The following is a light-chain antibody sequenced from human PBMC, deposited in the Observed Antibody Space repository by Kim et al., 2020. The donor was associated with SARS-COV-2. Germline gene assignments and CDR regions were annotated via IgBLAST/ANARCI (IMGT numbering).Light chain of an antibody. CDR3: QQRYDWPLT. CDR2: DVS. J-gene: IGKJ4*01. V-gene: IGKV3-11*01. Sequence: SLSPGERATLSCGASQSVDNFLGWYQQKPGQAPRLLIYDVSKRATGIPARFSGSGSGTDFTLTISSLEPEDFAVYYCQQRYDWPLTFGGGTKLEI. CDR1: QSVDNF.